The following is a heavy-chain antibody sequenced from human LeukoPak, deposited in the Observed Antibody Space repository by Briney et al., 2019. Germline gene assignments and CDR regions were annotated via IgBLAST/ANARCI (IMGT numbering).Heavy chain of an antibody. CDR2: IYYSGST. J-gene: IGHJ4*02. Sequence: PSETLSLTCTVSGGSISSYYWSWIRQPPGKGLEWIGYIYYSGSTNYNPSLKSRVTISVDTSKNQFSLKLSSVTAADTAVYYCARDRVYYDSSGNPFDYWGQGTLVTVSS. CDR3: ARDRVYYDSSGNPFDY. CDR1: GGSISSYY. V-gene: IGHV4-59*12. D-gene: IGHD3-22*01.